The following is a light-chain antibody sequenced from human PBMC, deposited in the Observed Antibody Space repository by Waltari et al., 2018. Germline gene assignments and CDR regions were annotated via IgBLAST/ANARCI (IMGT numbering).Light chain of an antibody. Sequence: QQAEKGPRYLMKVNSGGSHSKGDKIPDRFSGTSSGAGRYLTISNLQSEDEADYYCQTGGHGTWVFGGGTKLTVL. CDR3: QTGGHGTWV. J-gene: IGLJ3*02. V-gene: IGLV4-69*01. CDR2: VNSGGSH.